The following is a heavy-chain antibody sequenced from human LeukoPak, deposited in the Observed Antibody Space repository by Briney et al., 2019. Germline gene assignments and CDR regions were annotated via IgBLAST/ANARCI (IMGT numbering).Heavy chain of an antibody. CDR1: GGSVSSYY. J-gene: IGHJ3*02. CDR2: LSHSGSS. Sequence: SETLSLTCTVSGGSVSSYYCYWIWQPPRRGMDWICYLSHSGSSDSNPSLKRRVTILVSTSKYQFSLKLTSVTAADTAVYYCARARHADARYAFYIWGQGTIVTVSS. V-gene: IGHV4-59*02. CDR3: ARARHADARYAFYI.